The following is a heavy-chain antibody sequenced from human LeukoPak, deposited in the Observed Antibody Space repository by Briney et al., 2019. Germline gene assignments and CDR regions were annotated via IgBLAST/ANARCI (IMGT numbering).Heavy chain of an antibody. Sequence: SETLSLTCTVSGGSISGSSYYWGWIRQPPGKGLEWIGEINHSGSTNYNPSLKSRVTISVDTSKNQFSLKLSSVTAADTAVYYCARNPNYYDSSGYPNWFDPWGQGTLVTVSS. J-gene: IGHJ5*02. CDR1: GGSISGSSYY. D-gene: IGHD3-22*01. CDR3: ARNPNYYDSSGYPNWFDP. V-gene: IGHV4-39*07. CDR2: INHSGST.